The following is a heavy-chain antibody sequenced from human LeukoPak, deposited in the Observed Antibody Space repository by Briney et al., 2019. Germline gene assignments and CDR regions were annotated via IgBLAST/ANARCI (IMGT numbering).Heavy chain of an antibody. Sequence: SETLSLTCTVSGGSISSYYWGWIHQPPGKGLEWIGSMYYSGSTYYNPSLKSRVTISINTSKNQFSLKLTSVTAADTAVYYCARPAQGYYFYMDVWGKGTTVTVSS. CDR1: GGSISSYY. J-gene: IGHJ6*03. CDR3: ARPAQGYYFYMDV. V-gene: IGHV4-39*07. CDR2: MYYSGST.